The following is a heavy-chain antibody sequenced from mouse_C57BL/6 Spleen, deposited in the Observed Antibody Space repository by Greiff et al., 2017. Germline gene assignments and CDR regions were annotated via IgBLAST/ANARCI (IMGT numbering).Heavy chain of an antibody. V-gene: IGHV1-26*01. CDR1: GYTFTDYY. CDR3: ARSIYYYALAY. CDR2: INPNNGGT. D-gene: IGHD1-1*01. J-gene: IGHJ3*01. Sequence: VQLQQSGPELVKPGASVKISCKASGYTFTDYYMNWVKQSHGKSLEWIGDINPNNGGTSYNQKFKGKATLTVDKSSSTAYMELRSLTSEDSAVYYCARSIYYYALAYWGQGTLVTVSA.